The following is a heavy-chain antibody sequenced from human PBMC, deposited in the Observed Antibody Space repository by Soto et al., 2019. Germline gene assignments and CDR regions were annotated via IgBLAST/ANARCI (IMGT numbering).Heavy chain of an antibody. V-gene: IGHV4-30-4*01. Sequence: PSETLSLTCTVSGGSISSGDYYWSWIRQPPGKGLEWIGYIYYSGSTYYNPSLKSRVTISVGTSKNQFSLKLSSVTAADTAVYYCASSSSWPDFDYWGQGTLVTVSS. J-gene: IGHJ4*02. CDR3: ASSSSWPDFDY. D-gene: IGHD6-13*01. CDR1: GGSISSGDYY. CDR2: IYYSGST.